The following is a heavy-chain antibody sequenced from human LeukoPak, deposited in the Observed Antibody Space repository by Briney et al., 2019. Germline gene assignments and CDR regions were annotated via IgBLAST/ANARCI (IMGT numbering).Heavy chain of an antibody. CDR1: GFTVSSNY. V-gene: IGHV3-23*01. Sequence: GGSLRLSCAASGFTVSSNYMSWVRQAPGKGLEWVSAISGSGGSTYYADSVKGRFTISRDNSKNTLYLQMNSLRAEDTAVYYCAKDPSYYDILTGYSDYWGQGTLVTVSS. CDR3: AKDPSYYDILTGYSDY. J-gene: IGHJ4*02. D-gene: IGHD3-9*01. CDR2: ISGSGGST.